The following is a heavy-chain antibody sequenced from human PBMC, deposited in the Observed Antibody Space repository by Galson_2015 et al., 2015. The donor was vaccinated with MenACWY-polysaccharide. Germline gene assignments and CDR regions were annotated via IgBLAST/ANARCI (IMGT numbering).Heavy chain of an antibody. Sequence: SETLSLTCTVSGGSVTSGDYYWNWIRQSPGKGLEWIAYTSYSGKGNSNPSLRSRVTVSLDTSKNQLSLRLRSVTAADTALYYCTRIPIAVANTWGFFDYWGQGTLVTVSS. J-gene: IGHJ4*02. D-gene: IGHD6-19*01. CDR3: TRIPIAVANTWGFFDY. CDR2: TSYSGKG. CDR1: GGSVTSGDYY. V-gene: IGHV4-61*08.